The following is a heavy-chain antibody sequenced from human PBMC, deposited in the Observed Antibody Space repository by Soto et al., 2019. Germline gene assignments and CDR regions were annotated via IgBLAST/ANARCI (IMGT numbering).Heavy chain of an antibody. CDR2: ISYDGSNK. CDR3: ARDWVWFGAQPIDY. V-gene: IGHV3-30*03. J-gene: IGHJ4*02. CDR1: GFTFSNYG. Sequence: QVQLVESGGGVVQPGGSPRLSCAASGFTFSNYGMHWVRQAPGKGLEWVAVISYDGSNKYYADSVKGRFTISRDNSKNTLYLQMNSLTTEDTAVYYCARDWVWFGAQPIDYWGQGTLVTVSS. D-gene: IGHD3-10*01.